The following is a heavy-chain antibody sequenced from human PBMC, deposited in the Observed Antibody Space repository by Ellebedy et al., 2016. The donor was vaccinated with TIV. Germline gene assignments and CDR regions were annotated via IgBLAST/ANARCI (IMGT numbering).Heavy chain of an antibody. V-gene: IGHV3-74*03. Sequence: GESLKISCAASGFTFRSYWMHWVRQAPGKGLVWVSRVNSDGSSTMYADSVKGRFTISRDNAKNTLYLQMNSLRAEDTAVYYCVRDSEAPAWGQGTLVTVSS. CDR2: VNSDGSST. CDR3: VRDSEAPA. CDR1: GFTFRSYW. J-gene: IGHJ5*02.